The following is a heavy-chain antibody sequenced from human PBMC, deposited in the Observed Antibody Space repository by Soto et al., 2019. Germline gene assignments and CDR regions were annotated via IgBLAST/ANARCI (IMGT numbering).Heavy chain of an antibody. Sequence: KASETLSLTCTVSGGSVSSGSYYWSWIRQPPGKGLEWIGYIYYSGSTYYNPSLKSRVTRSVDTSKNQFSLKLSSVTAADTAVYYCARDNILGILYGGMDVWGQGTTVTVSS. J-gene: IGHJ6*02. CDR2: IYYSGST. CDR3: ARDNILGILYGGMDV. CDR1: GGSVSSGSYY. V-gene: IGHV4-61*01. D-gene: IGHD3-3*01.